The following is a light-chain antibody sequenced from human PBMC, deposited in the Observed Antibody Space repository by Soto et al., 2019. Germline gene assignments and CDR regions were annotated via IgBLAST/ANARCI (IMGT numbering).Light chain of an antibody. V-gene: IGLV7-46*01. CDR1: TGAVTSGHY. CDR2: DTS. Sequence: QAVVTQEPSLTVSPGGTVTLTCGSSTGAVTSGHYPYWFQQKPGQAPRTLIFDTSNKYSWTPARFSGSLLGGKGALTLSGAQPEDEADYYCLFSYCGAWVFGAGTKLTVL. CDR3: LFSYCGAWV. J-gene: IGLJ3*02.